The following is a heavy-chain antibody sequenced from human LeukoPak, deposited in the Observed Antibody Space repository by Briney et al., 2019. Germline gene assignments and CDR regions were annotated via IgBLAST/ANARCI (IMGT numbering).Heavy chain of an antibody. CDR1: GFTFSSYA. V-gene: IGHV3-30-3*01. Sequence: GGSLRLSCAASGFTFSSYAMHWVRQAPGKGLEWVAVISYDGSNKYYADSVKGRFTISRDNSKNTLYLQMNSLRAEDTAVYYCASMVRGVIIENDWGQGTLVTVSS. J-gene: IGHJ4*02. CDR3: ASMVRGVIIEND. D-gene: IGHD3-10*01. CDR2: ISYDGSNK.